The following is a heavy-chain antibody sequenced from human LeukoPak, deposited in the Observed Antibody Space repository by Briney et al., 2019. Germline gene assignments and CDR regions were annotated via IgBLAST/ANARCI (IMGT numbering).Heavy chain of an antibody. D-gene: IGHD1-1*01. V-gene: IGHV4-31*01. CDR3: ARDHAAASGWWFDP. CDR1: GGSISSGGYY. Sequence: PSQTLSLTCTVSGGSISSGGYYWSWIRQHPGKGLEWIGYIYYSGSTYYNPSLKSQVTISVDTSKNQFSLKLSSVTAADTAVYYCARDHAAASGWWFDPWGQGTLVTVSS. J-gene: IGHJ5*02. CDR2: IYYSGST.